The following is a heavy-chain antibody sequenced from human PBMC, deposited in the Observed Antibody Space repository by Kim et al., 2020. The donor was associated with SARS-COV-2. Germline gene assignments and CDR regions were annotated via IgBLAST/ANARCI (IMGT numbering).Heavy chain of an antibody. CDR3: ERETPDFWDRVVGNRDY. CDR1: GYAFTDYY. CDR2: INPKSGAT. D-gene: IGHD3-3*01. J-gene: IGHJ4*02. Sequence: ASVKVSCKASGYAFTDYYIHWVRQAPGQGLEWMGRINPKSGATDNAQKFQGRVTMTRDTSVSTAYMKLSRLRSDDTAVYYCERETPDFWDRVVGNRDYWGLGTLVTVSS. V-gene: IGHV1-2*06.